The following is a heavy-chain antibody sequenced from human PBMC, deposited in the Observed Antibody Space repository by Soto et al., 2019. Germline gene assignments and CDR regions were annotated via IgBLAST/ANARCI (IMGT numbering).Heavy chain of an antibody. Sequence: SETLSLTCTVSGGSISSSSYYWGWIRQPPGKGLEWIGSIYYSGSTYYNPSLKSRVTISVDTSKNQFSLKLSSVTAADTAVYYCASPDSIHYGMDVWGQGTTVTVSS. CDR2: IYYSGST. D-gene: IGHD3-3*02. V-gene: IGHV4-39*01. CDR1: GGSISSSSYY. J-gene: IGHJ6*02. CDR3: ASPDSIHYGMDV.